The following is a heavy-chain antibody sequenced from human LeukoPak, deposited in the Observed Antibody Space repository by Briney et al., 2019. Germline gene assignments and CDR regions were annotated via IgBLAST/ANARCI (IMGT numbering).Heavy chain of an antibody. CDR3: ARAGLRYFDWNPPDY. J-gene: IGHJ4*02. D-gene: IGHD3-9*01. CDR2: ISGSGGST. CDR1: GFTFSSYA. V-gene: IGHV3-23*01. Sequence: PGGSLRLSCAASGFTFSSYAMSWVRQAPGKGLEWVSAISGSGGSTYYADSVKGRFTISRDNAKNSLYLQMNSLRAEDTAVYYCARAGLRYFDWNPPDYWGQGTLVTVSS.